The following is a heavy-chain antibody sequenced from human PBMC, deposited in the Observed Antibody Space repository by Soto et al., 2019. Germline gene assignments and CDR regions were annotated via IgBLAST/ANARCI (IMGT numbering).Heavy chain of an antibody. CDR2: INPSGGST. J-gene: IGHJ3*02. Sequence: ASVKVSCKASGYTFTSYYMHWVRQAPGQGLEWMGIINPSGGSTSYAQKFQGRVTMTRDTSTSTVYMELSSLRSEDTAVYYCASDSSGWLGAFDIWGAGTMVTV. CDR1: GYTFTSYY. V-gene: IGHV1-46*01. D-gene: IGHD6-19*01. CDR3: ASDSSGWLGAFDI.